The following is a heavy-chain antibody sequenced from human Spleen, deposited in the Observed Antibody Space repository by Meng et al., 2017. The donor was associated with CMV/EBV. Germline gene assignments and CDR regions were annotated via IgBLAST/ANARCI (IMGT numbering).Heavy chain of an antibody. J-gene: IGHJ6*02. V-gene: IGHV3-48*04. CDR3: ARSRDQSTDSKYGLDV. D-gene: IGHD2-2*01. Sequence: GESLKISCAASGFTFSSYSMNWVRQAPGKGLEWVSYISSSSSTIYYADSVKGRFTISRDNAKNSLFLQMNSLRTEDTAVYFCARSRDQSTDSKYGLDVWGQGTTVTVSS. CDR1: GFTFSSYS. CDR2: ISSSSSTI.